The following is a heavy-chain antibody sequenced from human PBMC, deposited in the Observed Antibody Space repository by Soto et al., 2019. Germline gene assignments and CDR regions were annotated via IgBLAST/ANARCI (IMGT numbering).Heavy chain of an antibody. Sequence: GGSLRLSCAASGFTFSSHGMHWVRQAPGKGLEWVSPINSDGGSIVYVDSVKGRFTISRDNAKNTLYLQMNSLRAEDTAVYYWATVAHVPAANDDRFDCCGKETLVTVSS. J-gene: IGHJ4*02. D-gene: IGHD2-2*01. CDR2: INSDGGSI. V-gene: IGHV3-74*01. CDR1: GFTFSSHG. CDR3: ATVAHVPAANDDRFDC.